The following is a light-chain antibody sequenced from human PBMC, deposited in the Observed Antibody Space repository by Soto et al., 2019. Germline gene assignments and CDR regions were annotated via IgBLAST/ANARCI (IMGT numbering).Light chain of an antibody. CDR3: EYYGTSIT. CDR2: GTS. J-gene: IGKJ4*01. Sequence: EIVLTQSPGTLPLSPGERVTLSCRASQSISNNHLAWYQQKPGQAPRLLIHGTSNRATGIPDRFSGSGSGTDFTLTFSRLEPEDFAVYYCEYYGTSITFGGGTKVDIK. V-gene: IGKV3-20*01. CDR1: QSISNNH.